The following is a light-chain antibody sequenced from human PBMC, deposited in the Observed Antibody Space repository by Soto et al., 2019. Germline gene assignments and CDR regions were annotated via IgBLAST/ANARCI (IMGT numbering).Light chain of an antibody. CDR2: DVR. V-gene: IGLV2-14*01. CDR3: SSFTSRHTYV. CDR1: SSDVGAYNY. J-gene: IGLJ1*01. Sequence: QSALAQPASVSGSPGQSITISSTGTSSDVGAYNYVSWYQQNPGKAPKLLIYDVRYRPSGVSNRFSCSKSGNTAYLIISGLQAEDEADYYCSSFTSRHTYVFGSGTKLTVL.